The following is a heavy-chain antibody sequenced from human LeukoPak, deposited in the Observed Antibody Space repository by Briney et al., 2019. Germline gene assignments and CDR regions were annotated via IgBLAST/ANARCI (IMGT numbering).Heavy chain of an antibody. CDR1: GYSFTSYW. D-gene: IGHD3-10*01. J-gene: IGHJ4*02. CDR3: ARLLYYGSGSYGDY. Sequence: GESLKISCKGSGYSFTSYWLGWVRQMPGKGLEGMVIIYPGDSDTRYSPSFQGPVTISADKSISTAYLQWSSLKASDTAMYYCARLLYYGSGSYGDYWGQGTLVTVSS. V-gene: IGHV5-51*01. CDR2: IYPGDSDT.